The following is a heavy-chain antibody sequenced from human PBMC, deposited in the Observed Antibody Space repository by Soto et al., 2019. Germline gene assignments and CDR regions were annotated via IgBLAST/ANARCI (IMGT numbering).Heavy chain of an antibody. Sequence: GGSLRLSCAASGFTFDDYAMHWVRQVPGKGLEWVSGINWNSGSIGYGDSVKGRFAISRDNAKNSPHLQMNSLSAEDTAFYYCVKDESINWYSGHFRHWGQGTLVTVSS. V-gene: IGHV3-9*01. J-gene: IGHJ1*01. D-gene: IGHD6-13*01. CDR2: INWNSGSI. CDR3: VKDESINWYSGHFRH. CDR1: GFTFDDYA.